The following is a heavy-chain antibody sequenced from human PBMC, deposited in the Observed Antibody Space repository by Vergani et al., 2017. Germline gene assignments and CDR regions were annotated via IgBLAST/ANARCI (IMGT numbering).Heavy chain of an antibody. Sequence: EVQLVQSGAEVKKPGESLRISCKGSGYSFTSYWISWVRQMPGKGLEWMGRIDPSDSYTNYSPSFQGHVTISADKSISTAYLQWSSLKASVTAMYYCARQGAGGYSGYDYGMDVWGQGTTVTVSS. V-gene: IGHV5-10-1*01. CDR2: IDPSDSYT. J-gene: IGHJ6*02. CDR1: GYSFTSYW. D-gene: IGHD5-12*01. CDR3: ARQGAGGYSGYDYGMDV.